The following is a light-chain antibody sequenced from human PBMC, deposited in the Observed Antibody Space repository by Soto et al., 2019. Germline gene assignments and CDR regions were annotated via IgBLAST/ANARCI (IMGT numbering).Light chain of an antibody. V-gene: IGKV1-17*01. J-gene: IGKJ4*01. CDR2: AAS. CDR3: LQHNSYPPT. CDR1: QGIGSA. Sequence: DIQMTHSPYSLSASVGDRVTISCRARQGIGSALGWYQQKPRKAPKRLIYAASSLQSGVPSRFSGSGAGTEFTLMISSLQPEDFATYYFLQHNSYPPTFGGGTQVEIK.